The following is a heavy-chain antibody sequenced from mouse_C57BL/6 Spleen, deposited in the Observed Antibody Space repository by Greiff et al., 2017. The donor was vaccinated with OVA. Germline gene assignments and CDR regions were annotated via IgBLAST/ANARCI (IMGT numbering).Heavy chain of an antibody. CDR3: ARHADYYGNYGGYCDV. CDR2: ISNGCGSP. CDR1: GFTFSDYY. J-gene: IGHJ1*03. D-gene: IGHD2-1*01. V-gene: IGHV5-12*01. Sequence: DVMLVESGGGLVQPGGSLTLSCAASGFTFSDYYMSWVRQTPEKRLEWVAYISNGCGSPYYPDTVQGRFTISRDNAKNTLDLQRSRLKSEDTAMYYCARHADYYGNYGGYCDVWGTGTTVTVSS.